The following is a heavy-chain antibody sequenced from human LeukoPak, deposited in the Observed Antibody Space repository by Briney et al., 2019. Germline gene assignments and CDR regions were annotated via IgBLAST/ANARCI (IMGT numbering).Heavy chain of an antibody. CDR2: INHSGST. D-gene: IGHD4-11*01. CDR3: ARARSNYYFDY. J-gene: IGHJ4*02. CDR1: GGSFSGYY. Sequence: TSETLSLTCAVYGGSFSGYYWSWIRQPPGKGLEWIGEINHSGSTYYNPSLKSRVTISVDRSKNQFSLKLSSVTAADTAVYYCARARSNYYFDYWGQGTLVTVSS. V-gene: IGHV4-34*01.